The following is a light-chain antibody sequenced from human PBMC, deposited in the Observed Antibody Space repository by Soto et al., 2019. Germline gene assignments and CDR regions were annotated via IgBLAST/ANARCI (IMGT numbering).Light chain of an antibody. V-gene: IGKV3-20*01. Sequence: EIVLTQSPGTRSLSPGERATLSCRASQSVSSSSLAWYQQNPGQAPRLLIFGVSGRATGIPDRFSGSGSGTDSTLTISRLEPEDFAVYHCQQYSDSATFGQGTRLEIK. J-gene: IGKJ5*01. CDR3: QQYSDSAT. CDR1: QSVSSSS. CDR2: GVS.